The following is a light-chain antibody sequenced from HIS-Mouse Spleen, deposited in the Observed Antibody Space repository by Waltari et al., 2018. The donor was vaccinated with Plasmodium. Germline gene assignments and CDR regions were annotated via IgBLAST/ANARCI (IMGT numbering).Light chain of an antibody. CDR2: EVS. CDR1: SSDVGGYYY. J-gene: IGLJ2*01. CDR3: SSYAGSNNLV. Sequence: SALTQPPSASGSPGQSVPISCTGTSSDVGGYYYVSWYQQHPGTAPKLMIYEVSTRPSGVPDRFSGSKSGNTASLTVSGLQAEDEADYYCSSYAGSNNLVFGGGTKLTVL. V-gene: IGLV2-8*01.